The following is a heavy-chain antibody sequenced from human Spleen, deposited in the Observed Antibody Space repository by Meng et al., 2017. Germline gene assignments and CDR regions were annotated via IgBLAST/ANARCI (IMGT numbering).Heavy chain of an antibody. CDR1: GDSITNHNW. Sequence: QVQLRESGPALVKPSETLSLTCAVSGDSITNHNWWAWVRQPPGKGLEWIGEIPHRGSSAYNPSLESRVTVSVDTSRSQFSLELTSVTAADTAVYYCVRSRAWVRTGFDPWGQGTLVTVSS. J-gene: IGHJ5*02. D-gene: IGHD1/OR15-1a*01. V-gene: IGHV4-4*02. CDR3: VRSRAWVRTGFDP. CDR2: IPHRGSS.